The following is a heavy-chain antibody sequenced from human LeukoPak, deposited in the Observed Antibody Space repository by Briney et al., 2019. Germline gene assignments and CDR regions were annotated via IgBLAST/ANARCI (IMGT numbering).Heavy chain of an antibody. CDR2: IYNSGST. Sequence: PSETLSLTCAVSGGAISSDYWNWIRQPPGKGLEWIGDIYNSGSTNNNPSLKSRVTISVDTSKRQFSLKLSSVTAADTAVYYCARETPYGSGSYPFDYWGQGILVTVSS. J-gene: IGHJ4*02. CDR1: GGAISSDY. CDR3: ARETPYGSGSYPFDY. D-gene: IGHD3-10*01. V-gene: IGHV4-59*01.